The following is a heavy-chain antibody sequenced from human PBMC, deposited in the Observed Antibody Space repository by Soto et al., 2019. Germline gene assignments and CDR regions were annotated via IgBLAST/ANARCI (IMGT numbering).Heavy chain of an antibody. CDR1: GYTFTSYG. CDR3: ARDRPSVLGWLTFFAP. Sequence: ASVKVSCKASGYTFTSYGISWVRQAPGQGLEWMGWISAYNGNTNYAQKLQGRVTMTTDTSTSTAYMELRSLRSDDTAVYYCARDRPSVLGWLTFFAPGGQGTLVTVPS. V-gene: IGHV1-18*01. J-gene: IGHJ5*02. CDR2: ISAYNGNT. D-gene: IGHD3-3*01.